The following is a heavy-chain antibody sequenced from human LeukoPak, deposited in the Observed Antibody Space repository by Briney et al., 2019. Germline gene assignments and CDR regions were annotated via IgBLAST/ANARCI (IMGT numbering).Heavy chain of an antibody. CDR3: ARSLYNYGPGADS. J-gene: IGHJ5*01. D-gene: IGHD3-16*01. CDR2: TSLDGRST. Sequence: PPGGSLRLSCVASGFTFSNYWIHWVRQVPGKGLVWVSRTSLDGRSTTYADSVKGRFTTSRDNAKNTLFLQMNSLRDEDTAMYYCARSLYNYGPGADSWGQGTQVTVSS. V-gene: IGHV3-74*01. CDR1: GFTFSNYW.